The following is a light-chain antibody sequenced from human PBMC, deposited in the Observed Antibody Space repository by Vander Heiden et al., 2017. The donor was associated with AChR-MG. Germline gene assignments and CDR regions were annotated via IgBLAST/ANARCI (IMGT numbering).Light chain of an antibody. Sequence: QSVLTQPPSASGTPGQRVTISCSGSSSNIGRNTVNWYQQLPVTAPKLLIYSNNQRPSGVPDRFSGSKSGTSASLAISGLQSEDEADYDCAAWDDSLNGPVFGGGTKLTVL. CDR2: SNN. V-gene: IGLV1-44*01. CDR1: SSNIGRNT. J-gene: IGLJ7*01. CDR3: AAWDDSLNGPV.